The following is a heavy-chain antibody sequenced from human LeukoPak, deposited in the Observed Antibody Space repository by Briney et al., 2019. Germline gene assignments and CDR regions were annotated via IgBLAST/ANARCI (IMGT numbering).Heavy chain of an antibody. J-gene: IGHJ5*02. CDR3: ARVANQRRFTGTRPANWFDP. CDR2: INHSGST. D-gene: IGHD1-7*01. CDR1: GGSFSGYY. V-gene: IGHV4-34*01. Sequence: SETLSLTCAVYGGSFSGYYWSRIRQPPGKGLEWIGEINHSGSTNYNPSLKSRVTISVDTSKNQFSLKLSSVTAAGTAVYYCARVANQRRFTGTRPANWFDPWGQGTLVTVSS.